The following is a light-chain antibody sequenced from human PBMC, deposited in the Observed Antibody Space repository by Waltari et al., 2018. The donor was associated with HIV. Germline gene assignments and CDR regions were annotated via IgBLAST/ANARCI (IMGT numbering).Light chain of an antibody. Sequence: VVLTQSPGTLSLSPGERATLSCRASQSISSTYLAWYQQKLGQAPKFLIYGASSRATGIPDRFSGSGSGTDFTLTISRLEPEDFAVYYCQQYGTSPWTFGQGTRVEIK. CDR3: QQYGTSPWT. J-gene: IGKJ1*01. CDR2: GAS. V-gene: IGKV3-20*01. CDR1: QSISSTY.